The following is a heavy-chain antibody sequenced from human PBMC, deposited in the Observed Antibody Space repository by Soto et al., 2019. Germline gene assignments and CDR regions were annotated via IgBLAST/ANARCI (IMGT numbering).Heavy chain of an antibody. CDR2: INHSGST. J-gene: IGHJ4*02. D-gene: IGHD3-10*01. Sequence: QVQLQQWGAGLLKPSETLSLTCAVYGGSFSGYYWSWIRQPPGKGLEWIGEINHSGSTNYNPSLMSRVTISVDTARNQFSRELSSVTAANSAVYYCARGRSLLLWFGAPPHFDYWGQGTLVTVSS. CDR3: ARGRSLLLWFGAPPHFDY. V-gene: IGHV4-34*01. CDR1: GGSFSGYY.